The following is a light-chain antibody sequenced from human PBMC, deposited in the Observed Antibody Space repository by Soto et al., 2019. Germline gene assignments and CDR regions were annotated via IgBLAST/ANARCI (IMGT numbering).Light chain of an antibody. CDR1: QSVGSN. Sequence: ERVMTQSPATLSVSPGERATLSCRASQSVGSNLAWYQQKPGQAPRLLIYGASTRATGIPARFSGSGSGTEFPLTISSLQSEDFAVYYCQQYNNWPPTFTFGPGTKVDIK. CDR2: GAS. J-gene: IGKJ3*01. V-gene: IGKV3-15*01. CDR3: QQYNNWPPTFT.